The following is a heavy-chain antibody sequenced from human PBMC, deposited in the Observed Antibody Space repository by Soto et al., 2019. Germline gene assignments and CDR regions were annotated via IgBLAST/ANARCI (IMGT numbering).Heavy chain of an antibody. CDR2: INHSGST. CDR1: GGSFSGYY. CDR3: ARSAYCSGGSCYSADY. J-gene: IGHJ4*02. Sequence: PSETLSLTCAVYGGSFSGYYWSWIRQPPGKGLEWIGEINHSGSTNYNPSLKSRVTISVDTSKIQFSLKLSSVTAADTAVYYCARSAYCSGGSCYSADYWGQGTLVTVSS. V-gene: IGHV4-34*01. D-gene: IGHD2-15*01.